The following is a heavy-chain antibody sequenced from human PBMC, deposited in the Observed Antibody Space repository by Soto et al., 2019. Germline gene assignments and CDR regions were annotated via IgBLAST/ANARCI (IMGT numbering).Heavy chain of an antibody. J-gene: IGHJ4*02. CDR3: ARQPSSTYYYYISGYYYRARVYFFDY. V-gene: IGHV5-51*01. Sequence: GESLKISCKGSEYSFTSYWIGWVRQLPGKGLEWMGVIYPGDSDTRYSPSFQGQVTISAHKSIRTAYLQWSSLKASDTAMYYCARQPSSTYYYYISGYYYRARVYFFDYWGQGTLVTVSS. CDR2: IYPGDSDT. CDR1: EYSFTSYW. D-gene: IGHD3-22*01.